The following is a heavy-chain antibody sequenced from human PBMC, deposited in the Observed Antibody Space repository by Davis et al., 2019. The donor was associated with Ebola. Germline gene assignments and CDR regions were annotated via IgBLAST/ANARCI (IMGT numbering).Heavy chain of an antibody. V-gene: IGHV3-30*18. J-gene: IGHJ4*02. CDR3: AKEPHTTGWPYYFDF. CDR1: GFTLSRYG. CDR2: ISFDGYNK. D-gene: IGHD6-19*01. Sequence: GESLKISCAASGFTLSRYGMHWVRQAPGKGLEWVAVISFDGYNKYYSDSAKVRFTVSRDSSKNTLYLQMNSLKPDDTAVYFCAKEPHTTGWPYYFDFWGQGTLVTVSS.